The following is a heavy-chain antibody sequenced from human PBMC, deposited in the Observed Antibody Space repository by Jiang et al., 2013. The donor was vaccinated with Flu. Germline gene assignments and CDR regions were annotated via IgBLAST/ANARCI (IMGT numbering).Heavy chain of an antibody. CDR1: GYSFTNYW. CDR2: INPGDSYT. J-gene: IGHJ3*02. CDR3: ARLGPNDI. Sequence: VQLVESGAEVKKPGESLRISCQGSGYSFTNYWIHWVRQMPGKGLEWMGRINPGDSYTTYSPSFQGHVTISADKSLNTAYLQWSSLKASDTAIYYCARLGPNDIWGQGTTVTVSS. V-gene: IGHV5-10-1*03.